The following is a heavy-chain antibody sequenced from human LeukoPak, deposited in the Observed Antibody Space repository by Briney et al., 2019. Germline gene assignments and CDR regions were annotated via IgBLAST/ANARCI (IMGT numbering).Heavy chain of an antibody. CDR1: GFTFSSYE. D-gene: IGHD5-18*01. J-gene: IGHJ4*02. V-gene: IGHV3-48*03. CDR3: AKGDKPVIAMVKFDY. Sequence: GGSLRLSCAASGFTFSSYEMNWVRQAPGKGLEWVSYISSSGSTIYYADSVKGRFTISRDNAKNSLYLQMNSLRAEDTAVYYCAKGDKPVIAMVKFDYWGQGTLVTVSS. CDR2: ISSSGSTI.